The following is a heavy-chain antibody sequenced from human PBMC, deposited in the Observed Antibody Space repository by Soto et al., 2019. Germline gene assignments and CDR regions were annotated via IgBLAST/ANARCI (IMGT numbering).Heavy chain of an antibody. J-gene: IGHJ6*03. V-gene: IGHV3-11*01. CDR3: ARYPTILGYCSSTSCYPKIRGYYMDV. CDR1: GFTFSDYY. CDR2: ISSSGSTI. D-gene: IGHD2-2*01. Sequence: GSLRLSCAASGFTFSDYYMSWIRQAPGKGLEWVSYISSSGSTIYYADSVKGRFTISRDNAKNSLYLQMDSLRAEDTAVYYCARYPTILGYCSSTSCYPKIRGYYMDVWGKGTTVTVSS.